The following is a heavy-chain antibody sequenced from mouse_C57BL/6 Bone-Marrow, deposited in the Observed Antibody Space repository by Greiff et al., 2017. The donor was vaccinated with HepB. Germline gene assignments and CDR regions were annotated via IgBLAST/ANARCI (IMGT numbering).Heavy chain of an antibody. J-gene: IGHJ4*01. V-gene: IGHV1-52*01. Sequence: QVQLQQPGAELVRPGSSVKLSCKASGYTFTSYWMHWVKQRPIQGLEWIGNIDPSDSETHYNQKFKDKATLTVDKSSSTAYMQLSSLTSEDSAVYYCARGLRQRVYYAMDYWGQGTSVTVSS. CDR1: GYTFTSYW. CDR2: IDPSDSET. D-gene: IGHD2-12*01. CDR3: ARGLRQRVYYAMDY.